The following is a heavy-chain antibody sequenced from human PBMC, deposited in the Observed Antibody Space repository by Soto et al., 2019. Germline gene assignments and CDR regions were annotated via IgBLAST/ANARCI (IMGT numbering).Heavy chain of an antibody. CDR1: EDSISDNSAA. V-gene: IGHV6-1*01. Sequence: PLLLLPLTCTISEDSISDNSAAWNWIKKSPSRGLEWLGRAYYRSQWYYDSAVSVRSRITVIPDTSKNQFSLQLNSVTPEDTAVYYCTRQKGDRRTYNGMDVWGQGTTVTVYS. D-gene: IGHD2-21*02. CDR3: TRQKGDRRTYNGMDV. J-gene: IGHJ6*02. CDR2: AYYRSQWYY.